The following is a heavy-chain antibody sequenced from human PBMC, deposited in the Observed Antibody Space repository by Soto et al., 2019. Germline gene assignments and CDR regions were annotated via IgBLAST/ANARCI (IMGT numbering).Heavy chain of an antibody. CDR3: AKVGGSGWFDAFDI. D-gene: IGHD6-19*01. CDR2: ISGSGGST. J-gene: IGHJ3*02. CDR1: GFSFSTYA. V-gene: IGHV3-23*01. Sequence: PVGFLRLSCAASGFSFSTYALSWVRQAPGKGLDWVSVISGSGGSTDYAGSVKGRFTISRDNSKNALYLQMNSLRAEDTALYYCAKVGGSGWFDAFDIWGQGTMVTVSS.